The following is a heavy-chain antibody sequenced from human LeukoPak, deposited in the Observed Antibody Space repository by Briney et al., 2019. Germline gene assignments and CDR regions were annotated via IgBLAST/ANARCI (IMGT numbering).Heavy chain of an antibody. Sequence: PGGSLRVSCAASGFTFSSYSMNWVRQAPGKGLEWVSYISRSSSTIYYADFVKGRFTISRDNAKNSLYLQMNSLRAEDTAVYYCARDARGYSGYLDYWGQGTLVTVSS. V-gene: IGHV3-48*01. J-gene: IGHJ4*02. CDR2: ISRSSSTI. CDR3: ARDARGYSGYLDY. CDR1: GFTFSSYS. D-gene: IGHD5-12*01.